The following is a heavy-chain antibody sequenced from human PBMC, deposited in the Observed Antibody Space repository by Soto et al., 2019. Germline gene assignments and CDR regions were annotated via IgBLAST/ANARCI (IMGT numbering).Heavy chain of an antibody. J-gene: IGHJ2*01. V-gene: IGHV3-33*01. CDR3: ARDPKRAYCGGDCYSGWYFDL. Sequence: QVQLVESGGGVVQPGRSLRLSCAGSGFTFSSYGMHWVRQAPGKGLEWVAVIWYDGSNKYYADSVKGRFTISRDNSKNTLYLQMNSLRAEDTPVYYCARDPKRAYCGGDCYSGWYFDLWGRGTLVTVSS. CDR1: GFTFSSYG. CDR2: IWYDGSNK. D-gene: IGHD2-21*02.